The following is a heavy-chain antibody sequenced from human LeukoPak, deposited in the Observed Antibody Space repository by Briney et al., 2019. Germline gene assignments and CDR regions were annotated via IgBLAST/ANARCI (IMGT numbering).Heavy chain of an antibody. Sequence: GASLKISVKGSGSTSITYWSGGVRQLHGRGLEWMGIIDPDDSDARYSPSSQGQVTISADKSISTAYLQWSTLEASDTAIYYCGRQGYYYDSGDYYYDAFDIWGQGTMVTVSS. CDR3: GRQGYYYDSGDYYYDAFDI. CDR2: IDPDDSDA. J-gene: IGHJ3*02. CDR1: GSTSITYW. V-gene: IGHV5-51*01. D-gene: IGHD3-22*01.